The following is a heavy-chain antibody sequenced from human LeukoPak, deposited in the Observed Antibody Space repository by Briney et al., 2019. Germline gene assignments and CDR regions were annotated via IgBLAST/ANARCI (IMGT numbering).Heavy chain of an antibody. V-gene: IGHV4-4*07. J-gene: IGHJ3*02. D-gene: IGHD6-13*01. CDR2: IYTSGST. CDR3: ARDRRPRPRAGSDAFDI. Sequence: PSETLSLTCIVPGGSISSYYWSWIRQPAGKGLEWIGRIYTSGSTNYNPSLKSRVTISVDKSKNQFSLKLSSVTAADTAVYYCARDRRPRPRAGSDAFDIWGQGTMVTVSS. CDR1: GGSISSYY.